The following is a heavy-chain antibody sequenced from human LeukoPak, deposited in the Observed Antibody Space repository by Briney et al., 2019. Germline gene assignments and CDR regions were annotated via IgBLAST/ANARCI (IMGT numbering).Heavy chain of an antibody. Sequence: GGSLRLSCEVSGFTFTDYWMNWVRQAPGKGPEWVASIRQDGSEKTYVDSVKGRFTISRDNTKNSLSLQLNGLRAEDTTVYYCARDGTAAGLYFDLWGQGTLVTVSS. CDR2: IRQDGSEK. D-gene: IGHD6-13*01. CDR1: GFTFTDYW. J-gene: IGHJ4*01. CDR3: ARDGTAAGLYFDL. V-gene: IGHV3-7*01.